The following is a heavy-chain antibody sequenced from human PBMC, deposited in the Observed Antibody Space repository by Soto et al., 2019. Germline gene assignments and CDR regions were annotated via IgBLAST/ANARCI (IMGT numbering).Heavy chain of an antibody. D-gene: IGHD2-2*01. V-gene: IGHV1-46*03. CDR1: GYTFTSYY. J-gene: IGHJ3*02. CDR2: INPSGGST. Sequence: ASVKVSCKASGYTFTSYYMHWVRQAPGQGLEWMGIINPSGGSTSYAQKFQGRVTMTRDTSTSTVYMELSSLRSEDTAVYYCARTSVVVQAAIFENAFDIWGQGTMVNVSS. CDR3: ARTSVVVQAAIFENAFDI.